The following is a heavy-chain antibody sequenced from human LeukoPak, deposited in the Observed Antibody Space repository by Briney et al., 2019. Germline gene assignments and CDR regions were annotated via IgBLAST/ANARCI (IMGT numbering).Heavy chain of an antibody. J-gene: IGHJ5*02. CDR2: IYYSGST. CDR1: GDSISSSNYY. CDR3: ARLRPQLPRADSSGYYFVWFDP. D-gene: IGHD3-22*01. V-gene: IGHV4-39*01. Sequence: PSETLSLTCSVSGDSISSSNYYWGWLRQPPGKGLEWIGSIYYSGSTYYNPSLKSRVTISVDTSKNQFSLKLSSVTAADTAVYYCARLRPQLPRADSSGYYFVWFDPWGQGTLVTVSS.